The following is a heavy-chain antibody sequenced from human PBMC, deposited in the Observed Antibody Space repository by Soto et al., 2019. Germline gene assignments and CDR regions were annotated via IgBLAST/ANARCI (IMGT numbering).Heavy chain of an antibody. D-gene: IGHD5-12*01. CDR2: IYYSGST. V-gene: IGHV4-61*01. CDR3: ARGYSKQYYYYYGMDV. CDR1: GDSISSNSHY. J-gene: IGHJ6*02. Sequence: PSETLSLTCTVSGDSISSNSHYWSRIRQPPGRGLEWIGYIYYSGSTNYNPSLKSRVTISVDTSKNQFSLKLSSVTAADTAVYYCARGYSKQYYYYYGMDVWGQGTTVTVSS.